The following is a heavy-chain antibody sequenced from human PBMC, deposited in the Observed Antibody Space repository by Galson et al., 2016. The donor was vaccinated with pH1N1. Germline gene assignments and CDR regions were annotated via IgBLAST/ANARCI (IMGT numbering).Heavy chain of an antibody. CDR3: ASVGDGYNLV. CDR1: GYTFTDYY. CDR2: INPKSGVT. D-gene: IGHD5-24*01. Sequence: SVKVSCKASGYTFTDYYLHWVRQAPGQELKWMGRINPKSGVTDFAQNFQGRVTMTRDTSINTAYMELRRLRFDDTAVYYCASVGDGYNLVWGQGTLVTVSS. J-gene: IGHJ4*02. V-gene: IGHV1-2*06.